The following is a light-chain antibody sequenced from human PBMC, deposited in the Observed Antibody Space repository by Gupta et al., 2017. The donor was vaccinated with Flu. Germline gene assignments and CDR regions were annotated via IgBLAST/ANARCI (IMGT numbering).Light chain of an antibody. CDR1: NIGEKS. J-gene: IGLJ2*01. Sequence: GHTARITCGANNIGEKSVHWYQKKQGQETVRGVQEDRDRPSGIPERFSCYNLGNTATPQISRVEAGDEADDYWQVWDSSREHVVFGGGTKLTVL. CDR3: QVWDSSREHVV. V-gene: IGLV3-21*02. CDR2: EDR.